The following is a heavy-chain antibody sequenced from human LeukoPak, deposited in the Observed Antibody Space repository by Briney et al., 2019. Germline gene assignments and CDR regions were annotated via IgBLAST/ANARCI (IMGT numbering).Heavy chain of an antibody. D-gene: IGHD6-19*01. CDR2: ISGSGGST. CDR1: GFTFGGYS. Sequence: GGSLRLSCSTSGFTFGGYSMSWVRQAPGKGLEWVSAISGSGGSTYYADSVKGRFTISRDNSKNTLYLQMNSLRAEDTAVYYCAKDKAVAGRGNAFDIWGQGTMVTVSS. CDR3: AKDKAVAGRGNAFDI. J-gene: IGHJ3*02. V-gene: IGHV3-23*01.